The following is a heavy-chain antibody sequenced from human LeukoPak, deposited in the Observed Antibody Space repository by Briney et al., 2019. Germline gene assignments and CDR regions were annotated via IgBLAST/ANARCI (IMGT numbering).Heavy chain of an antibody. CDR2: ISGSGGST. V-gene: IGHV3-23*01. CDR3: AKVSSEYPTVTFDY. Sequence: GGSLRLSCAASRFTFSSYAMSWVRQAPGKGLEWVSAISGSGGSTYYADSVKGRFTISRDNSKNTLYLQMNSLRAEDTAVYYCAKVSSEYPTVTFDYWGQGTLVTVSS. D-gene: IGHD4-17*01. CDR1: RFTFSSYA. J-gene: IGHJ4*02.